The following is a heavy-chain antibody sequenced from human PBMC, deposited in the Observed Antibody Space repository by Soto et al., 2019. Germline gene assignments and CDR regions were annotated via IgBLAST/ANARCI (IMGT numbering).Heavy chain of an antibody. J-gene: IGHJ4*02. V-gene: IGHV3-21*01. D-gene: IGHD2-2*01. CDR1: GPTFSTYG. CDR3: ARDESAGSSTSN. CDR2: ITSNGSYI. Sequence: ESGGGLVKPGGSLRLSCVASGPTFSTYGMNWIRQTPGKGLEWVSSITSNGSYIHYADSVQGRFTVSRDNAKNSMYLQMNSLRVEDTAVYFCARDESAGSSTSNWGQGTLVTVSS.